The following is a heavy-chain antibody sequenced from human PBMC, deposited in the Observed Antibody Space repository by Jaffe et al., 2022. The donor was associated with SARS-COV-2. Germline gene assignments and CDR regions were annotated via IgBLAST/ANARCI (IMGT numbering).Heavy chain of an antibody. CDR3: AKGHCSGGSCYPYYYYGMDV. Sequence: QVQLVESGGGVVQPGRSLRLSCAASGFTFSSYGMHWVRQAPGKGLEWVAVISYDGSNKYYADSVKGRFTISRDNSKNTLYLQMNSLRAEDTAVYYCAKGHCSGGSCYPYYYYGMDVWGQGTTVTVSS. J-gene: IGHJ6*02. CDR2: ISYDGSNK. CDR1: GFTFSSYG. V-gene: IGHV3-30*18. D-gene: IGHD2-15*01.